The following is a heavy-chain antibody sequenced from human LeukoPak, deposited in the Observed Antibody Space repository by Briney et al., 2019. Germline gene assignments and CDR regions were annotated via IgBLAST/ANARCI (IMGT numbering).Heavy chain of an antibody. Sequence: GASVKVSCKASGYTFTSYGISWVRQAPGQGLEWMGGIIPIFGTANYAQKFQGRVTITTDESTSTAYMELSSLRSEDTAVYYCARPNPMAGLIVFHSFDYWGQGALITVSS. CDR3: ARPNPMAGLIVFHSFDY. CDR2: IIPIFGTA. CDR1: GYTFTSYG. J-gene: IGHJ4*02. V-gene: IGHV1-69*05. D-gene: IGHD3/OR15-3a*01.